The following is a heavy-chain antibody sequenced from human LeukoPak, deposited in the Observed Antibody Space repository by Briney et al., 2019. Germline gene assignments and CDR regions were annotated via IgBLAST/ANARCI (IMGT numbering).Heavy chain of an antibody. D-gene: IGHD3-3*01. CDR1: GGSISSHY. V-gene: IGHV4-59*11. CDR2: IYYSGST. J-gene: IGHJ6*03. Sequence: PSETLSLTCTVSGGSISSHYWSWIRQPPGKGLECIGYIYYSGSTNYNPSLKSRVTISVDMSKNQFSLKLSSVTAADTAVYYCARTMNYYYYMDVWGKGTTVTVSS. CDR3: ARTMNYYYYMDV.